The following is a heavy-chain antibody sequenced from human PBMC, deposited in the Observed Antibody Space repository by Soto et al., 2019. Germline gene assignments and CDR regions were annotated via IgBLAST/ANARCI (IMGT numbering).Heavy chain of an antibody. CDR1: VFTSSG. V-gene: IGHV1-18*04. J-gene: IGHJ3*01. CDR2: ISTHNGNT. CDR3: AREVILGLFEAYDL. Sequence: QDQLVQSGAEVKKPGASVKVSCKASVFTSSGISWVRQAPGQRLEWMGWISTHNGNTIYAQKFQGRVIMTMDTSTTTVYMELMSLRPDDTAVYLCAREVILGLFEAYDLWGQGTMVTVSS. D-gene: IGHD3-3*01.